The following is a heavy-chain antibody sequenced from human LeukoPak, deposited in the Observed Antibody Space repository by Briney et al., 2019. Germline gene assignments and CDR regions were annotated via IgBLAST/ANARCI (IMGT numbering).Heavy chain of an antibody. CDR1: GGTFSSYA. V-gene: IGHV1-69*13. Sequence: AASVKVSCKASGGTFSSYAISWVRQAPGQGLEWMGGIIPIFGTANYAQKFQGRVTITADESTSTAYMELSSLRSEDTAVYYCARENWNYVGYFDYWGQGTLVTVSS. CDR2: IIPIFGTA. D-gene: IGHD1-7*01. J-gene: IGHJ4*02. CDR3: ARENWNYVGYFDY.